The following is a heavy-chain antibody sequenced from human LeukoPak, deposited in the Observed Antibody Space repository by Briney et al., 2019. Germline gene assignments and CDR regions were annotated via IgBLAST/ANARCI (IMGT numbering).Heavy chain of an antibody. CDR2: ISSNGGST. CDR3: ARYSGYSSLDY. Sequence: TGGSLRLSCAASGFTFSSFAMHWVRQAPGKGLEYVSAISSNGGSTYYANSLKGRFTISRDNSKNTLYLQMGSLRAEDMAVYYCARYSGYSSLDYWGQGTLVTVSS. V-gene: IGHV3-64*01. CDR1: GFTFSSFA. D-gene: IGHD5-12*01. J-gene: IGHJ4*02.